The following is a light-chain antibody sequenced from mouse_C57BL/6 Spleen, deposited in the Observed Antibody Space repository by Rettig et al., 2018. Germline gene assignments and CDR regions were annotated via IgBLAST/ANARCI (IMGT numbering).Light chain of an antibody. CDR3: ALWYSNRFI. CDR1: TAAVTTSNY. CDR2: VTN. Sequence: QAVVTQESALTTSPGETVTLTCRSSTAAVTTSNYANWVQEKPDHLFTGLIGVTNNRAPGVPARFSGSLIGDKAALTITGAQTEDEAIYFCALWYSNRFIFGSGTKVTVL. J-gene: IGLJ3*01. V-gene: IGLV1*01.